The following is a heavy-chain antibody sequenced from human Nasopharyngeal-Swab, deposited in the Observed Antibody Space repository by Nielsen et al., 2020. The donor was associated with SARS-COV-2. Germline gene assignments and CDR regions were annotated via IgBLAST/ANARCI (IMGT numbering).Heavy chain of an antibody. V-gene: IGHV3-30*18. CDR3: AKGIRYSSGVGIPDDY. CDR2: ISYDGSNK. J-gene: IGHJ4*02. D-gene: IGHD6-19*01. Sequence: WIRQPPGKGLEWVAVISYDGSNKYYADSVKGRFTISRDNSKNTLYLQMNSLRAEDTAVYYCAKGIRYSSGVGIPDDYWGQGTLVTVSS.